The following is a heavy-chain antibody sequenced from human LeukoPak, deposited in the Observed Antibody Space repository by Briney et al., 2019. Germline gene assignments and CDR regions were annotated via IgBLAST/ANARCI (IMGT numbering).Heavy chain of an antibody. V-gene: IGHV4-39*01. J-gene: IGHJ5*02. D-gene: IGHD6-13*01. CDR3: ARHFTSSSWYGMYNWFDP. CDR2: IYYSGST. Sequence: SETLSLTCTVSGGSISSSSYYWGWIRQPPGKGLEWIGSIYYSGSTYYNPSLKSRVTISVDTSKNQFSLELSSVTTADTAVYYCARHFTSSSWYGMYNWFDPWGQGTLVTVSS. CDR1: GGSISSSSYY.